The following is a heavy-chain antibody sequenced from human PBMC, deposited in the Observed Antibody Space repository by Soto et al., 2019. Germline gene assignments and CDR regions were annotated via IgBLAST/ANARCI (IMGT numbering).Heavy chain of an antibody. D-gene: IGHD6-19*01. J-gene: IGHJ4*02. CDR2: ISCDGSNK. CDR3: ARIGRAVAED. CDR1: GFTFSSYA. Sequence: QVQLVESGGGVVQPGRSLRLSCAASGFTFSSYAMHWVRQAPGKGLEWVAVISCDGSNKYYADSVKGRFTISRDNSKNTLYLQMNSLRAEDTAVYYCARIGRAVAEDWGQGTLVTVSS. V-gene: IGHV3-30-3*01.